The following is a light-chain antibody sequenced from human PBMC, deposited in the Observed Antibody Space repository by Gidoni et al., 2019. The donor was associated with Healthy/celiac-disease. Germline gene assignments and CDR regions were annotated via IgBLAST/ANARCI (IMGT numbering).Light chain of an antibody. V-gene: IGLV1-40*01. Sequence: QSVLTQPPSVSGAPGQRVTLSCTGSSSNIGAGYDVHWYQQLPGTAPNRLIYGNSNRPSGVPDRFSGSKSGTSASLAITGLQAEDEADYYCQSYDSSLSGVVFGGGTKLTVL. CDR1: SSNIGAGYD. CDR2: GNS. J-gene: IGLJ2*01. CDR3: QSYDSSLSGVV.